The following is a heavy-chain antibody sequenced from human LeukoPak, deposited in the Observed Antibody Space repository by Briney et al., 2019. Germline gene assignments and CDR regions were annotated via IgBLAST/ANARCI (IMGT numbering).Heavy chain of an antibody. CDR2: IYSGGST. V-gene: IGHV3-66*01. D-gene: IGHD2-2*01. CDR3: AREGSTSKTLDY. CDR1: GFTVSSNY. J-gene: IGHJ4*02. Sequence: GGSLRLSRAASGFTVSSNYMSWVRQAPGKGLEWVSVIYSGGSTYYADSVKGRFTISRDNSKNTLYLQMNSLRAEDTAVYYCAREGSTSKTLDYWGQGTLVTVSS.